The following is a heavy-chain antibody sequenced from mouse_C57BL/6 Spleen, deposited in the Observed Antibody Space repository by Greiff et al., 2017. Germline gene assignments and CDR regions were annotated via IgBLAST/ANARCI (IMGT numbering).Heavy chain of an antibody. CDR1: GFSLTSYG. Sequence: VQRVESGPGLVAPSQSLSITCTVSGFSLTSYGVHWVRQPPGKGLEWLVVIWSDGSTTYNSALKSRLSISKDNSKSQVFLKMNSLQTDDTAMYYCARHQGDYYGSSYGAMDYWGQGTSVTVSS. V-gene: IGHV2-6-1*01. J-gene: IGHJ4*01. CDR2: IWSDGST. D-gene: IGHD1-1*01. CDR3: ARHQGDYYGSSYGAMDY.